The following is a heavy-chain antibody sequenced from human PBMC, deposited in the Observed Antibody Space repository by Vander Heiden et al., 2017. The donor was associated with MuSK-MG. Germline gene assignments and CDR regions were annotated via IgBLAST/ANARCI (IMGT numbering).Heavy chain of an antibody. Sequence: EVQVVESGGGLVQPGGSLRLSCAASGFTCRSYAMGWVRQAPGKGLEWVSAISGSGGSTYYADPVKGRFTISRDNSKNTLFLQLNRLRADDTAVYYCAKGPYCCCINGYSRRYFDSWGQGTMVTVSS. J-gene: IGHJ4*02. V-gene: IGHV3-23*04. CDR2: ISGSGGST. D-gene: IGHD2-8*01. CDR1: GFTCRSYA. CDR3: AKGPYCCCINGYSRRYFDS.